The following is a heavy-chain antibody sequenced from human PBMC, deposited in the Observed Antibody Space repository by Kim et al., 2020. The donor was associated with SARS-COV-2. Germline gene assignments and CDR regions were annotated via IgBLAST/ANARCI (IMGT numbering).Heavy chain of an antibody. CDR3: ARDNALYYYDSSGYLDY. V-gene: IGHV3-11*01. Sequence: GGSLRLSCAASGFTFSDYYMSWIRQAPGKGLEWVSYISSSGSTIYYADSVKGRFTISRDNAKNSLYLQMNSLRAEDTAVYYCARDNALYYYDSSGYLDYWGQGTLVTVSS. CDR1: GFTFSDYY. CDR2: ISSSGSTI. J-gene: IGHJ4*02. D-gene: IGHD3-22*01.